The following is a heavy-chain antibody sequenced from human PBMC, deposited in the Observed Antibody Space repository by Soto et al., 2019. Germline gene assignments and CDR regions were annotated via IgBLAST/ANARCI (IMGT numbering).Heavy chain of an antibody. CDR1: GFTFSSYG. Sequence: QEQLVESGGGVVQPGRSLRLSCAASGFTFSSYGMHWVRQAPGKGLEWVAVIWYDGSNKYYADSEKGRFTISRDNSKNTLYLQMNSLRAEDTAVYYCAREGGYDFWSAYDFDYWGQGTLVTVSS. CDR3: AREGGYDFWSAYDFDY. CDR2: IWYDGSNK. J-gene: IGHJ4*02. D-gene: IGHD3-3*01. V-gene: IGHV3-33*01.